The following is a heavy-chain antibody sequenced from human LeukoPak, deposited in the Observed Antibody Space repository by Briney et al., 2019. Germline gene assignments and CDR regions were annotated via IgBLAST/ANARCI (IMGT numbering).Heavy chain of an antibody. CDR2: ISNSGNT. D-gene: IGHD6-13*01. J-gene: IGHJ4*02. CDR1: GDSISSNFYY. CDR3: ARDHGSSNWYYY. Sequence: SETLSLTCIVSGDSISSNFYYWGWIRQPPGKGLEWIGSISNSGNTYYNPSLKSRVTISVDTSKNQFSLRLGSVTAADTAMYYCARDHGSSNWYYYWGQGTLVTVSS. V-gene: IGHV4-39*07.